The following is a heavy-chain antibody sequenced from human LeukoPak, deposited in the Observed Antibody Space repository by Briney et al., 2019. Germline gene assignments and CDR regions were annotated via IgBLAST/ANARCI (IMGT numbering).Heavy chain of an antibody. CDR3: AREFGIAMPYLDY. D-gene: IGHD2-2*01. Sequence: PSETLSLTCTVSGGSISSDDYYWSWIRQPPGKGLEWIGYIYYSGSTYYNPSLKSRVTISVDTSKNQFSLRLSSVTAADTAVYYCAREFGIAMPYLDYWGQGTLVTVSS. CDR1: GGSISSDDYY. J-gene: IGHJ4*02. CDR2: IYYSGST. V-gene: IGHV4-30-4*01.